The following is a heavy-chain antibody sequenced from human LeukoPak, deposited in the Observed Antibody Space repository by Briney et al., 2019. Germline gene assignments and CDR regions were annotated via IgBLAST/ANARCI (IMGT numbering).Heavy chain of an antibody. J-gene: IGHJ6*03. CDR2: IYTSGST. Sequence: PSETLSLTCTVSGGSISSYYWSWIRQPPGKGLEWIGYIYTSGSTNYNPSLKSRVTISVDTSKNQFSLKLSSVTAADTAVYYCARHVGGPDLRNSSWYYYNILGVGAGYYYYMDVWGKGTTVTVSS. CDR3: ARHVGGPDLRNSSWYYYNILGVGAGYYYYMDV. V-gene: IGHV4-4*09. D-gene: IGHD6-13*01. CDR1: GGSISSYY.